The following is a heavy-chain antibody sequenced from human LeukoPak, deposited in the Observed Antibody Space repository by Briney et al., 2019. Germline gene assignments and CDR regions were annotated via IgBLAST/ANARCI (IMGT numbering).Heavy chain of an antibody. CDR3: ARGVVPAAKRGLDY. Sequence: SETLSLTCAVYGGSFSGYYWSWIRQPPGKGLEWIGEINHSGSTNYNPSLKSRVTISVDTSKNQFSLKLSSVTAADTVVYYCARGVVPAAKRGLDYWGQGTLVTVSS. J-gene: IGHJ4*02. CDR1: GGSFSGYY. D-gene: IGHD2-2*01. V-gene: IGHV4-34*01. CDR2: INHSGST.